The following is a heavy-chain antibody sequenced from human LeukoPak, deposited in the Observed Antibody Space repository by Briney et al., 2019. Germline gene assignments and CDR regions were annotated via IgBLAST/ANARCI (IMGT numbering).Heavy chain of an antibody. D-gene: IGHD3-16*02. CDR1: GGSISSSSYY. V-gene: IGHV4-39*01. Sequence: PSETLSLTCTVSGGSISSSSYYWGWIRQPPGKGLEWIGSIYYSGSTYYNPSLKSRVTTSVDTSKNQFSLKLSSVTAADTAVYYCASTPARSYSWFDPWGQGTLVTVSS. CDR3: ASTPARSYSWFDP. J-gene: IGHJ5*02. CDR2: IYYSGST.